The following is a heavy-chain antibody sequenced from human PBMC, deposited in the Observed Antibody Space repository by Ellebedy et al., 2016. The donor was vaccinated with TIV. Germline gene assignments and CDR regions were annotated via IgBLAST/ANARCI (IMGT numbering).Heavy chain of an antibody. Sequence: ASVKVSCXASGYTFTSYDINWVRQATGQGLEWMGWMNPNSGNTGYAQKFQGRVTITADESTSTAYMELSSLRSEDTTVYYCAKKDGLHHWYFDLWGRGTLVTVSS. V-gene: IGHV1-8*01. CDR1: GYTFTSYD. CDR3: AKKDGLHHWYFDL. J-gene: IGHJ2*01. D-gene: IGHD4-11*01. CDR2: MNPNSGNT.